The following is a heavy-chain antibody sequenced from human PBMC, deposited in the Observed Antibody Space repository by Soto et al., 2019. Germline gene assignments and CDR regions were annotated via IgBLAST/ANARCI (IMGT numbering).Heavy chain of an antibody. CDR1: GFTFSSYA. CDR2: ISGSGGST. J-gene: IGHJ4*02. Sequence: GGSLRLSCAASGFTFSSYAMSWVRQAPGKGLEWVSAISGSGGSTYYADSVKGRFTISRDNSKNTLYLQMNSLRAEDTAVYYCAKDGEVLRFLEWYNYFDYWGQGTLVTVSA. V-gene: IGHV3-23*01. D-gene: IGHD3-3*01. CDR3: AKDGEVLRFLEWYNYFDY.